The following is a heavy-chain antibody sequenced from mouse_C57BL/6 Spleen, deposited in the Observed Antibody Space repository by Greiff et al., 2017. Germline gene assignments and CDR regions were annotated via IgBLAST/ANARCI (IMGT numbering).Heavy chain of an antibody. V-gene: IGHV5-17*01. CDR3: AREGFDY. CDR2: ISSGSSTI. J-gene: IGHJ2*01. CDR1: GFTFSHYG. Sequence: EVQRVESGGGLVKPGGSLKLSCAASGFTFSHYGMHWVRQAPEKGLEWVAYISSGSSTIYYADTVKGRFTISRDNAKNTLFLQMTSLRSEDTAMYYCAREGFDYWGQGTTLTVSS.